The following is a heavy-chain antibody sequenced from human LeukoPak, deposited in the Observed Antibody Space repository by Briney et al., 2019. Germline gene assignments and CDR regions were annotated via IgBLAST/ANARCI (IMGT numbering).Heavy chain of an antibody. D-gene: IGHD6-13*01. J-gene: IGHJ2*01. CDR2: INHSGST. CDR3: ARGVAAGDWYFDL. V-gene: IGHV4-34*01. Sequence: PSETLSLTCAVYGGSFSGYYWSWIRQPPGKGLEWIGEINHSGSTNYNPSLKSRVTISVDTSKNQFSLQLNSVTPEDTAVYYCARGVAAGDWYFDLWGRGTLVTVSS. CDR1: GGSFSGYY.